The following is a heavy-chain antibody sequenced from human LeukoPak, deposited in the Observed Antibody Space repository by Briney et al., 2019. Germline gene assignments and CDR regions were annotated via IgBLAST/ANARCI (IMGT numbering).Heavy chain of an antibody. V-gene: IGHV4-39*01. CDR2: IYYSGST. Sequence: SQTLSLTCTVSGGSISSSSYYWGWIRQPPGKGLEWIGSIYYSGSTYYNPSLKSRVTISVDTSKSQFSLKLSSVTAADTAVYYCARVGERWLTIDYWGQGTLVTVSS. CDR3: ARVGERWLTIDY. D-gene: IGHD5-24*01. J-gene: IGHJ4*02. CDR1: GGSISSSSYY.